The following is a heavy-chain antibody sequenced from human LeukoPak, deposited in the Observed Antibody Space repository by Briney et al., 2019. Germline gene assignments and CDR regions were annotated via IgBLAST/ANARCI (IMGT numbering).Heavy chain of an antibody. CDR2: IYHSGST. V-gene: IGHV4-4*02. J-gene: IGHJ4*02. CDR3: ATMFTVTVFDY. CDR1: GGSISSASW. D-gene: IGHD4-17*01. Sequence: SETLSLTCAVSGGSISSASWWSWVRQPPGKGLEWIGEIYHSGSTNYNPSLKSRVTISVDKSKNQFSLKLSSVTAADTAVYYCATMFTVTVFDYWGQGTLVTVSS.